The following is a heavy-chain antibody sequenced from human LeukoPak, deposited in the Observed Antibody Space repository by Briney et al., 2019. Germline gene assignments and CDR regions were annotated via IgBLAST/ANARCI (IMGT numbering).Heavy chain of an antibody. CDR3: ARPNAAGFTSAFDI. Sequence: SETLSLTCTVSGGSISTSSYYWVWIRQSPGKGLEWIGTIYCSGSTYYNPSLKSRVTISVDTSKNQFSLQLSSVTAADTAVYYCARPNAAGFTSAFDIWGQGTTVTVSS. V-gene: IGHV4-39*01. J-gene: IGHJ3*02. CDR1: GGSISTSSYY. D-gene: IGHD3-16*01. CDR2: IYCSGST.